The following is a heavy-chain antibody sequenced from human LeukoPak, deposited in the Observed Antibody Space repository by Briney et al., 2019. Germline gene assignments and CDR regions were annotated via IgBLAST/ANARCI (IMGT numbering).Heavy chain of an antibody. D-gene: IGHD1-26*01. J-gene: IGHJ6*03. CDR3: AGGHSGSSAKILYYYYMDV. V-gene: IGHV4-61*02. CDR2: VYTTGGT. Sequence: SETLSLTCTVSGGSVSSGTYYWTWIRQPAGKGLEWIGRVYTTGGTNYNPSLKSRVTISIDTAKNQISLTVRSVSAADTAIYYCAGGHSGSSAKILYYYYMDVWGKGTTVTVSS. CDR1: GGSVSSGTYY.